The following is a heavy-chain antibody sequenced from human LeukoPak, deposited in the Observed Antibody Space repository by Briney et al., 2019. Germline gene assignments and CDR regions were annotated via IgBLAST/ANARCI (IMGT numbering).Heavy chain of an antibody. CDR3: ARPKVRSAIAAYDAFDI. CDR2: INPNSGGT. D-gene: IGHD6-13*01. Sequence: ASVKVSCKASGYTFTGYYMHWVRQAPGQGLEWMGWINPNSGGTNYVQKFQGRVTMTRDTSISTAYMELSRLRSDDTAVYYCARPKVRSAIAAYDAFDIWGQGTMVTVSS. V-gene: IGHV1-2*02. CDR1: GYTFTGYY. J-gene: IGHJ3*02.